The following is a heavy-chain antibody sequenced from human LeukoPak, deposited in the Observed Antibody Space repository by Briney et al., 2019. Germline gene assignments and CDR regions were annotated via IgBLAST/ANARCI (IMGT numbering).Heavy chain of an antibody. CDR1: GGSISSYY. CDR2: IYYSGST. V-gene: IGHV4-59*01. J-gene: IGHJ3*02. Sequence: SETLSLTCTVSGGSISSYYWSWIRQPPGKGPEWIGYIYYSGSTNYNPSLKSRVTISVDTSKNQFSLKLSSVTAADTAVYYCARDLGNDSSGYYPSDAFDIWGQGTMVTVSS. D-gene: IGHD3-22*01. CDR3: ARDLGNDSSGYYPSDAFDI.